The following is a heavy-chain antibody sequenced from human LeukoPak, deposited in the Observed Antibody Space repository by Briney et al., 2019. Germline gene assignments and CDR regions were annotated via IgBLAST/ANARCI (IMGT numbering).Heavy chain of an antibody. CDR3: ARVPTYYCGSGSYWDDFDY. CDR1: GYTFTSYG. CDR2: ISAYNGNT. D-gene: IGHD3-10*01. J-gene: IGHJ4*02. Sequence: ASVKVSCKASGYTFTSYGISWVRQAPGQGLEWMGWISAYNGNTNYAQKLQGRVTMTTDTSTSTAYMELRSLRSDDTAVYYCARVPTYYCGSGSYWDDFDYWGQGTLVTVSS. V-gene: IGHV1-18*01.